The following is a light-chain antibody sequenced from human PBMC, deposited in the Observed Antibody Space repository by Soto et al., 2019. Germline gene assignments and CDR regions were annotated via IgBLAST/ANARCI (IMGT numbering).Light chain of an antibody. CDR3: QQRTTWPT. V-gene: IGKV3-11*01. Sequence: EIVLTQSPATLSLSPGDTATLSCRASQSVTSSLAWYQQKPGQAPRLLIYDVSRRATAIPARFSGSGSGTDFTLTISSLEPEDFAVYYCQQRTTWPTFGGGTKVEI. CDR2: DVS. CDR1: QSVTSS. J-gene: IGKJ4*01.